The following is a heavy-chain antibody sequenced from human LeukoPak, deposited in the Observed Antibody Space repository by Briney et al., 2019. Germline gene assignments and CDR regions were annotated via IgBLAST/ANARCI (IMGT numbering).Heavy chain of an antibody. D-gene: IGHD5-18*01. J-gene: IGHJ4*02. CDR1: GFTFSSYG. CDR3: AKDDGYGYGCDY. V-gene: IGHV3-33*06. CDR2: IWYDGSNK. Sequence: PVRSLRLSCAASGFTFSSYGMHWVRQAPGKGLEWVAVIWYDGSNKYYADSVKGRFTISRDNSKNTLYLQMNSLRAEDTAVYYCAKDDGYGYGCDYWGQGTLVTVSS.